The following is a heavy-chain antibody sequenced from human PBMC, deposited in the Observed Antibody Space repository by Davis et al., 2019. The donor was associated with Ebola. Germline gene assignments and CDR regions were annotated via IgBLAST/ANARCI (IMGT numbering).Heavy chain of an antibody. CDR2: IYSGGST. V-gene: IGHV3-66*01. CDR3: ARADTVANYYYYGMDV. J-gene: IGHJ6*02. Sequence: GESLKISCAASGFTFSSYAMSWVRQAPGKGLEWVSVIYSGGSTYYADSVKGRFTISRDNSKNTLYLQMNSLRAEDTAVYYCARADTVANYYYYGMDVWGQGTTVTVSS. D-gene: IGHD4-23*01. CDR1: GFTFSSYA.